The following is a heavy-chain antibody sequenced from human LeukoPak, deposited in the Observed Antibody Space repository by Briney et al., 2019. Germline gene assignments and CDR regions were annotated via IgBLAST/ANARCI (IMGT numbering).Heavy chain of an antibody. V-gene: IGHV3-53*01. Sequence: GGSLRLSCAASGFTASSSYMNWVRQAPGKGLEWVSVIYSGGSTYYADSVKGRFTISRDNSKNTLYLQLDSLRAEDTAVYYCAREHLGFDPWGQGTLVTVSS. CDR3: AREHLGFDP. CDR1: GFTASSSY. CDR2: IYSGGST. J-gene: IGHJ5*02.